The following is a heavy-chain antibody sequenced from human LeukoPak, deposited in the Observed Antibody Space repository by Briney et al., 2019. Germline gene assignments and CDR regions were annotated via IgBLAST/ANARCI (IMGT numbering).Heavy chain of an antibody. J-gene: IGHJ5*02. D-gene: IGHD3-10*01. Sequence: GGSLRLSCAASGFTFSSYGMSWVRQAPGEGLEWVSAFTGSGGSTNYADSAKGRFTISRDNSKNTLYLQMNRLRAEDTAVYYCVKKEGSQGVRGVITSWGQGTLVTVSS. CDR2: FTGSGGST. CDR1: GFTFSSYG. CDR3: VKKEGSQGVRGVITS. V-gene: IGHV3-23*01.